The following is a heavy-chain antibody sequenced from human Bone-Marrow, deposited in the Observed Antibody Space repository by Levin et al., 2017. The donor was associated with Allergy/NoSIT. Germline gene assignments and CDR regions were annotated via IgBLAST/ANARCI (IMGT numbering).Heavy chain of an antibody. Sequence: GASVKVSCKASGYTFTGYFIHWVRQVPGQRLEWMGWMNPNSGVTSYAQKFQGRVTMTRDASISTAYMILNRLRSDDTAVYVCTRDRHYYGSERSPDYYYYGMDVWGQGTTVTV. CDR2: MNPNSGVT. CDR3: TRDRHYYGSERSPDYYYYGMDV. D-gene: IGHD3-10*01. CDR1: GYTFTGYF. V-gene: IGHV1-2*02. J-gene: IGHJ6*02.